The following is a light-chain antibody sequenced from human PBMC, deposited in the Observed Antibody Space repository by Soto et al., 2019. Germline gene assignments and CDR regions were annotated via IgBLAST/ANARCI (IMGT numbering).Light chain of an antibody. CDR1: GSDVGTSNF. CDR2: DVS. V-gene: IGLV2-14*03. CDR3: SSYARTSSL. Sequence: QSALTQPASVSGSPGQSITISCTGTGSDVGTSNFVSWYHQLPGKAPKLMIFDVSNRPSGVSSRFAGSKSWNTASLTISGLVPLVEAHTYCSSYARTSSLFGGGTHLTV. J-gene: IGLJ3*02.